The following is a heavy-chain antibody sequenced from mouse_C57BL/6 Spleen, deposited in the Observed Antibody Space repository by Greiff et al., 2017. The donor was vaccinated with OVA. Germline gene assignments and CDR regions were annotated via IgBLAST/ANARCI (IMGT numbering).Heavy chain of an antibody. CDR3: YDYDY. D-gene: IGHD2-4*01. Sequence: QVHVKQSGAELVRPGASVTLSCKASGYTFTDYEMHWVKQTPVHGLEWIGAIDPETGGTAYNQKFKGKAILTADKSSSTAYMELRSLTSEDSAVYYCYDYDYWGQGTTLTVSS. J-gene: IGHJ2*01. CDR1: GYTFTDYE. V-gene: IGHV1-15*01. CDR2: IDPETGGT.